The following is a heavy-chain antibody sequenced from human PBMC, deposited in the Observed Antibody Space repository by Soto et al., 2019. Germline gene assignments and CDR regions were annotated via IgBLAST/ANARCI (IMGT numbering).Heavy chain of an antibody. Sequence: SVKVSCKASGFTFTSSAMQWVRQARGQRLEWIGWIVVGSGNTNYAQKFQERVTITRDMSTSTAYMELSSLRSEDTAVYYCARVVSRGSGWYYFDYWGQGTLVTVSS. D-gene: IGHD6-19*01. J-gene: IGHJ4*02. CDR3: ARVVSRGSGWYYFDY. V-gene: IGHV1-58*02. CDR1: GFTFTSSA. CDR2: IVVGSGNT.